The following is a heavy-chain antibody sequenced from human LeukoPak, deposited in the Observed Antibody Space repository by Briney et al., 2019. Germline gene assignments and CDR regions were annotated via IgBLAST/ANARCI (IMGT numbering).Heavy chain of an antibody. CDR1: GFTFSSYA. V-gene: IGHV3-30*04. CDR3: ASSPYDSSGYYYFKDWYFDL. J-gene: IGHJ2*01. D-gene: IGHD3-22*01. Sequence: GGSLRLSCAASGFTFSSYAMSWVRQAPGKGLEWVAVISYDGSNKYYADSVKGRFTISRDNSKNTLYLQMNSLRAEDTAVYYCASSPYDSSGYYYFKDWYFDLWGRGTLVTVSS. CDR2: ISYDGSNK.